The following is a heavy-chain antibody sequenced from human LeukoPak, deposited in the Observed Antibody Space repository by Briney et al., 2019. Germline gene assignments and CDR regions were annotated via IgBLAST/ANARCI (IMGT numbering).Heavy chain of an antibody. Sequence: SETLSLTCTVSGGSISSSSYYWGWIRRPPGKGLEWIGSIYYSGSTYYNLSLKSRVTIFVDTSKHQFSLKLNSVNAADTGVYYCASPRYCGGDCYYFDLWGRGTLVTVSS. CDR3: ASPRYCGGDCYYFDL. J-gene: IGHJ2*01. CDR2: IYYSGST. D-gene: IGHD2-21*02. CDR1: GGSISSSSYY. V-gene: IGHV4-39*01.